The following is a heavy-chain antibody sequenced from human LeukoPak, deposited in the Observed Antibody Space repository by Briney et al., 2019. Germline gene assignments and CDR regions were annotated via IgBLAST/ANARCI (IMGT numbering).Heavy chain of an antibody. Sequence: SVKVSCKASGGTFSSYAISWVRQAPGQGLEWMGRIIPIFGTANYAQKFQGRVTITTDESTSTAYMELSSLRSEDTAVYYCARKFYGSGSYYGFSWFDPWGQGTLVTVSS. CDR1: GGTFSSYA. CDR3: ARKFYGSGSYYGFSWFDP. D-gene: IGHD3-10*01. V-gene: IGHV1-69*05. CDR2: IIPIFGTA. J-gene: IGHJ5*02.